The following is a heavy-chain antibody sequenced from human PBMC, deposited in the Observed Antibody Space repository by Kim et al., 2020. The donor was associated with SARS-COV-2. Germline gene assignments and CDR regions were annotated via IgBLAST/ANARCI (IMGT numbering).Heavy chain of an antibody. J-gene: IGHJ2*01. D-gene: IGHD2-2*01. CDR1: GFTFSSYA. Sequence: GGSLRLSCAASGFTFSSYAMHWVRQAPGKGLEWVAVISYDGSNKYYADSVKGRFTISRDNSKNTLYLQMNSLRAEDTAVYYCARGKYQLPTYWYFDLWGRGTLVTVSS. CDR2: ISYDGSNK. V-gene: IGHV3-30-3*01. CDR3: ARGKYQLPTYWYFDL.